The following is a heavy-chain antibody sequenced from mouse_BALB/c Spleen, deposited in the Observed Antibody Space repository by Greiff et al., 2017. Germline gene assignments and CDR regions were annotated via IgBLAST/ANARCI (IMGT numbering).Heavy chain of an antibody. V-gene: IGHV1-80*01. CDR1: GYAFSSYW. D-gene: IGHD3-3*01. CDR2: IYPGNVNT. CDR3: ARGAGKKGIDY. J-gene: IGHJ2*01. Sequence: QVQLQQSGAELVRPGSSVKISCKASGYAFSSYWMNWVKQRPGQGLEWIGWIYPGNVNTKYNEKCKGKATLTADKSSSTAYMQLSSLTSEDSAVYFCARGAGKKGIDYWGQGTTLTVSS.